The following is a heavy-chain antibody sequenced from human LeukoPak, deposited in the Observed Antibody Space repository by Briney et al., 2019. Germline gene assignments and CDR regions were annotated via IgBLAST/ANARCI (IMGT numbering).Heavy chain of an antibody. CDR3: ARDRRDGDYSWYFDL. V-gene: IGHV3-48*01. Sequence: GGSLRLSCAASGFTFSSYSMNWVRQAPGKGLEWVSYISSSSSTIYYADSVKGRFTISRDNAKNSLYLQMNSLRAEDTAVYYCARDRRDGDYSWYFDLWGRGTLVTVSS. CDR1: GFTFSSYS. D-gene: IGHD4-17*01. CDR2: ISSSSSTI. J-gene: IGHJ2*01.